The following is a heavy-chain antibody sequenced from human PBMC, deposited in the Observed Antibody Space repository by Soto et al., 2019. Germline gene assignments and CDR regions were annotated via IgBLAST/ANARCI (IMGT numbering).Heavy chain of an antibody. CDR1: GFTFSSYA. J-gene: IGHJ4*02. V-gene: IGHV3-30-3*01. CDR3: AKPSLRFLEWPYFDY. Sequence: QPGGSLRLSCAASGFTFSSYAMHWVRQAPGKGLEWVAVISYDGSNKYYADSVKGRFTISRDNSKDTLYLQMNSLRAEDTAVYYCAKPSLRFLEWPYFDYWGQGTLVTVSS. CDR2: ISYDGSNK. D-gene: IGHD3-3*01.